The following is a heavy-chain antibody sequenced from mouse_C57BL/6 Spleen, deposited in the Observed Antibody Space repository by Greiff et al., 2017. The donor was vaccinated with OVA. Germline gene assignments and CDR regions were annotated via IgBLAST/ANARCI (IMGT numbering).Heavy chain of an antibody. V-gene: IGHV5-17*01. J-gene: IGHJ4*01. CDR1: GFTFSDYG. CDR3: ARDGYYYCSSFYAMDY. D-gene: IGHD1-1*01. Sequence: EVKLMESGGGLVKPGGSLKLSCAASGFTFSDYGMHWVRQAPEKGLEWVAYISSGSSTIYYADTVKGRFTISRDNAKNTLFLQMTSLRSEDTAMYYCARDGYYYCSSFYAMDYWGQGTSVTVSS. CDR2: ISSGSSTI.